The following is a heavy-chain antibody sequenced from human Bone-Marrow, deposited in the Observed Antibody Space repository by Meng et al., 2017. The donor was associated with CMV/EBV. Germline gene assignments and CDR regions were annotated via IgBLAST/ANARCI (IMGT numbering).Heavy chain of an antibody. Sequence: SETLSLTCTVSGGSISSSSYYWGWIRQPPGKGLEWIGSVYNSGSTYYNPSLKSRVTVSMDTSKNQFSLRLSTMTAAGTAVYFCARQGVTTATFDYWGQGTLVTVSS. J-gene: IGHJ4*02. V-gene: IGHV4-39*01. D-gene: IGHD4-11*01. CDR1: GGSISSSSYY. CDR3: ARQGVTTATFDY. CDR2: VYNSGST.